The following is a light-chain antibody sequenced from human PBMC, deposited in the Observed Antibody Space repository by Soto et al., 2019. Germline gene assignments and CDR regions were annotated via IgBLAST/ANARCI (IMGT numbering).Light chain of an antibody. J-gene: IGLJ1*01. CDR3: SSYTSGSTPYV. CDR2: EVS. Sequence: QSALTQPASVSGSPGQSITISCTGTSSDVGGYDYVSWYQHHPGKAPKLMIYEVSNRPSGVSNRFSGSKSGNTASLTISGLQAEDEADYYCSSYTSGSTPYVFGTDQAHRP. V-gene: IGLV2-14*01. CDR1: SSDVGGYDY.